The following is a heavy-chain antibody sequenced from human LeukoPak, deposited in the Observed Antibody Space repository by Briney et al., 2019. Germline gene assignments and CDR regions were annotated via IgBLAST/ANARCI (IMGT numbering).Heavy chain of an antibody. J-gene: IGHJ3*02. Sequence: GASVKVSCKASGYTFTSYYMHWVRQAPGQGLEWMGRIIPILGIANYAQKFQGRVTITADKSTSTAYMELSSLRSEDTTVYYCVRGCGGLAYCGGDCYSGGCAFDIWGQGTMVTVSS. D-gene: IGHD2-21*02. CDR2: IIPILGIA. CDR1: GYTFTSYY. CDR3: VRGCGGLAYCGGDCYSGGCAFDI. V-gene: IGHV1-69*04.